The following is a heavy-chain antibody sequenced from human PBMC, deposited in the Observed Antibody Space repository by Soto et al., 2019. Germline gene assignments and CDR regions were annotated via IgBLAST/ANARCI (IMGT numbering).Heavy chain of an antibody. D-gene: IGHD3-10*01. CDR1: GFTLSDNY. CDR3: VRTSHYGSGTWNFDV. CDR2: TRNKANRYTT. J-gene: IGHJ4*02. Sequence: GESLKISCAGSGFTLSDNYMDWVRQAPGKGLEWVGRTRNKANRYTTEYAASVKGRFTVSRDESMNSLHLQMNSLKTEDTAVYYCVRTSHYGSGTWNFDVWGQGTGVTVSS. V-gene: IGHV3-72*01.